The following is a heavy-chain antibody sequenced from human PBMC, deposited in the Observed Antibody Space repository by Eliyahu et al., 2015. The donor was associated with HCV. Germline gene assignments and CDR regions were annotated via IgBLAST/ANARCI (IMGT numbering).Heavy chain of an antibody. D-gene: IGHD4-11*01. CDR3: ARDKRTTAAYYYGMDV. V-gene: IGHV1-18*01. CDR2: ISAYNGNT. J-gene: IGHJ6*02. CDR1: GYTFTSXG. Sequence: QVQLVQSGAEVKKPGASVKVSCXASGYTFTSXGISWVRQAPGQGLEWMGWISAYNGNTXYAQKLQGRVTMTTDTSTSTAYMELRSLRSDDTAVYYCARDKRTTAAYYYGMDVWGQGTTVTVSS.